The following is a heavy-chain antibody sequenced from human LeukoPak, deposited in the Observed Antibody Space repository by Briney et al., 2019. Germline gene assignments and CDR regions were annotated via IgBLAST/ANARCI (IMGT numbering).Heavy chain of an antibody. CDR1: GYTFTGYY. CDR2: INPNSGGA. CDR3: ARGDIYCSSTSCLVDY. D-gene: IGHD2-2*01. Sequence: GASVKVSCKASGYTFTGYYMHWVRQAPGQGLEWMGWINPNSGGANYAQKFQGRVTMTRDTSISTAYMEVSRLRSDDTAVYYCARGDIYCSSTSCLVDYWGQGTLVTVSS. V-gene: IGHV1-2*02. J-gene: IGHJ4*02.